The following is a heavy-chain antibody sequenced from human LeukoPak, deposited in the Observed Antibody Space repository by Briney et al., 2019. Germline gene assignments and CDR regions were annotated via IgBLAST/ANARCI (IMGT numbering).Heavy chain of an antibody. CDR3: ASGDCYNCIDAFDI. CDR1: GFTFSSYS. D-gene: IGHD2-21*01. J-gene: IGHJ3*02. Sequence: GGSLRLSCAASGFTFSSYSMNWVRRAPGKGLEWVSSISSSSSYIYYADSVKGRFTISRDNAKNSLYLQMNSLRAEDTAVYYCASGDCYNCIDAFDIWGQGTMVTVSS. V-gene: IGHV3-21*01. CDR2: ISSSSSYI.